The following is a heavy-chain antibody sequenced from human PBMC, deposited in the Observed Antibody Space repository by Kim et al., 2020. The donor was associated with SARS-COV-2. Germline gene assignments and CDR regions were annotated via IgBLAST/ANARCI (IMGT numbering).Heavy chain of an antibody. CDR2: INHSGST. CDR3: ARGSSGGDYGDYALNSYYYYGMGA. J-gene: IGHJ6*02. Sequence: SETLSLTCAVYGGSFSGYYWSWIRQPPGKGLEWVGEINHSGSTNYNPSLKSRVTISVDTDKNQFSLKLSSVTAADTAVYYCARGSSGGDYGDYALNSYYYYGMGAWGPQTTLT. CDR1: GGSFSGYY. D-gene: IGHD4-17*01. V-gene: IGHV4-34*01.